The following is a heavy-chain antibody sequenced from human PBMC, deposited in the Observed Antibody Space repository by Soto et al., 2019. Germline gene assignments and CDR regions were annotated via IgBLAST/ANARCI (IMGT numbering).Heavy chain of an antibody. CDR3: AKVGKGYCSGGSCYPFDY. Sequence: ESGGGVVQPGRSLRLSCAASGFTFSSYGMHWVRQAPGKGLEWVAVISYDGSNKYYADSVKGRFTISRDNSKNTLYLQMNSLRAEDTAVYYCAKVGKGYCSGGSCYPFDYWGQGTLVTVSS. D-gene: IGHD2-15*01. J-gene: IGHJ4*02. CDR2: ISYDGSNK. V-gene: IGHV3-30*18. CDR1: GFTFSSYG.